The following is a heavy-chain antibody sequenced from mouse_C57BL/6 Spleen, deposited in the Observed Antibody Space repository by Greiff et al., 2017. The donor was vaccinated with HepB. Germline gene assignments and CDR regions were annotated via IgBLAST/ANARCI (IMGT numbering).Heavy chain of an antibody. J-gene: IGHJ2*01. CDR1: GYTFTSYW. CDR2: IHPNSGST. D-gene: IGHD1-3*01. Sequence: QVQLQQPGAELVKPGASVKLSCKASGYTFTSYWMHWVKQRPGQGLEWIGMIHPNSGSTNYNEKFKSKATLTVDKSSSTAYMQLSSLTSEDSAVYYCARYVVKCCVWLFDYWGQGTTLTVSS. CDR3: ARYVVKCCVWLFDY. V-gene: IGHV1-64*01.